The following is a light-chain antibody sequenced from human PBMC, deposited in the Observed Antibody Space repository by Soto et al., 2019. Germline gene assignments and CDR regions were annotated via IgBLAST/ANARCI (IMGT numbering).Light chain of an antibody. CDR3: AAWDDSLNGYVV. CDR2: SNN. CDR1: SSNIGSNT. V-gene: IGLV1-44*01. Sequence: QSVLTQPPSASGTPGQRVTISCSGSSSNIGSNTVNWYQQHPGTAPKLLIYSNNQRPSGGPDRFSGSRSGTSASLAISGLRPEDEADYYCAAWDDSLNGYVVFGGGTKLTVL. J-gene: IGLJ2*01.